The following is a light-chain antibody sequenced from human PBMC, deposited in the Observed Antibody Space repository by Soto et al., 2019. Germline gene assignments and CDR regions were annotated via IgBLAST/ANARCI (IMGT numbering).Light chain of an antibody. V-gene: IGLV1-47*02. CDR1: SSNIGSNY. Sequence: QSVLTQPPSASGTPGQRVTISCSGSSSNIGSNYVYWYQQLPGTAPKLLIYSNNQRPSGVPDRFSGSKSANTASLTISGLQAEDEADYYCSSYTTSSTWVFGGGTKLTVL. J-gene: IGLJ3*02. CDR3: SSYTTSSTWV. CDR2: SNN.